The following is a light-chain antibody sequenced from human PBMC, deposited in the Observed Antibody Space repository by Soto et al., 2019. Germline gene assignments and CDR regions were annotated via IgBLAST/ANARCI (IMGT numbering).Light chain of an antibody. V-gene: IGKV1-17*01. Sequence: DIQVTQSPSSLSASVGDRVTITCRASQAIGNDLGWYQQEPGKAPRRLIYSASNVRSGVPSRFSGSRSGTEFTLTIGSLQPEDFVTCHCLQRKSFRWTLCQGTKVE. CDR2: SAS. CDR3: LQRKSFRWT. J-gene: IGKJ1*01. CDR1: QAIGND.